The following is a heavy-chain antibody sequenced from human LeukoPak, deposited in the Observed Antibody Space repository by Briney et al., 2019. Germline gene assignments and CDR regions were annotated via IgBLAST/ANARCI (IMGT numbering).Heavy chain of an antibody. J-gene: IGHJ5*02. CDR2: ISYSGNT. D-gene: IGHD3-9*01. CDR3: ARLDYDILTGYFNWFDP. V-gene: IGHV4-59*08. Sequence: SETLSLTCTVSGGSISTYYWTCIRQPPGKGLEWIGYISYSGNTNYNPSLKSRVTMSVDTSKNQFSLKVRSVTAADTAVYYCARLDYDILTGYFNWFDPWGQGTLVTVSS. CDR1: GGSISTYY.